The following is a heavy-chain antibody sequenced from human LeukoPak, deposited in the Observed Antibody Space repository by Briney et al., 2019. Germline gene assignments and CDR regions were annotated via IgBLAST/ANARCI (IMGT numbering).Heavy chain of an antibody. CDR2: INHSGST. CDR1: GGSFSGYY. J-gene: IGHJ4*02. Sequence: PSETLCLTCAVYGGSFSGYYWSWIRQPPGKGLEWIGEINHSGSTNYNPSLKSRVTISVDTSKKQFSMKLSSVTAADTAVYYCARSGYYDFWSVSYWGEGTLVTVSS. CDR3: ARSGYYDFWSVSY. V-gene: IGHV4-34*01. D-gene: IGHD3-3*01.